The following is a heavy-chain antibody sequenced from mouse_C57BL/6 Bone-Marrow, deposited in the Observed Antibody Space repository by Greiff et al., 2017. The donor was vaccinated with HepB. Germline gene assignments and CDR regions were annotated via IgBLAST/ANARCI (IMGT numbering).Heavy chain of an antibody. V-gene: IGHV7-3*01. CDR1: GFTFTDYY. Sequence: EVQRVESGGGLVQPGGSLSLSCAASGFTFTDYYMSWVRQPPGKALEWLGFIRNKANGYTTEYSASVKGRFTISRDNSQSILYLQMNALRAEDSATYYCARSLYYGSYFDYWGQGTTLTVSS. CDR3: ARSLYYGSYFDY. D-gene: IGHD1-2*01. J-gene: IGHJ2*01. CDR2: IRNKANGYTT.